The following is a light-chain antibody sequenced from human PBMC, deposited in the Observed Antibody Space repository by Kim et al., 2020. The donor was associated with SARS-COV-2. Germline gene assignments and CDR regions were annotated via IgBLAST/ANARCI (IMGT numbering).Light chain of an antibody. CDR3: SAWDFTLRAWV. CDR1: SNDLGNHG. CDR2: RNN. J-gene: IGLJ3*02. V-gene: IGLV10-54*01. Sequence: PPAPLPCTGNSNDLGNHGPAWLQQHPGHPPKLLSYRNNNRPSGISERFSASRSGNTASLTITGLQPEDEADYYCSAWDFTLRAWVFGGGTQLTVL.